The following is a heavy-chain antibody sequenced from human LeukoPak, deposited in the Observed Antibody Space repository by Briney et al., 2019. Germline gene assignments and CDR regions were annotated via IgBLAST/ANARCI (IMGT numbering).Heavy chain of an antibody. J-gene: IGHJ4*02. CDR3: AREHSSSWDYYFDY. D-gene: IGHD6-13*01. V-gene: IGHV1-69*13. CDR2: IIPIFGTA. CDR1: GGTYSSYG. Sequence: ASVKVSCKASGGTYSSYGISWVRQAPGQGLEWMGGIIPIFGTANYAQKFLGRVTITADESTSTAYMELSSLRSEDTAVYYCAREHSSSWDYYFDYWGQGALVTVSS.